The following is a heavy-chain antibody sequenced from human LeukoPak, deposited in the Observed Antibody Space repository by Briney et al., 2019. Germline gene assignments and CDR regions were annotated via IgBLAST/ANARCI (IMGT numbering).Heavy chain of an antibody. CDR3: ARHLPVVAATCFDY. Sequence: SETLSLTCTVSGGSISSTSYYWGWIRQPPGKGLEWIGSIYYSGSTYYNPSLKSRVTMPVDTSKNQFSLKLSSVTAADTAVYYCARHLPVVAATCFDYWGQGTLVTVSS. CDR2: IYYSGST. D-gene: IGHD2-15*01. J-gene: IGHJ4*02. CDR1: GGSISSTSYY. V-gene: IGHV4-39*01.